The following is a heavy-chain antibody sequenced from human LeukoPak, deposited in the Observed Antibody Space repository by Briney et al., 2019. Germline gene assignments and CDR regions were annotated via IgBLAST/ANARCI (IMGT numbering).Heavy chain of an antibody. CDR3: ARAALRTPLTYFDY. CDR2: IYHSGST. D-gene: IGHD5-12*01. CDR1: GGSISSSNW. Sequence: PSETLSLTCAVSGGSISSSNWWSWVRPPPGKGLEWIGEIYHSGSTYYNPSLKSRVTISVDTSKNQFSLKLSSVPAADTAVYYCARAALRTPLTYFDYWGQGTLVTVSS. J-gene: IGHJ4*02. V-gene: IGHV4-4*02.